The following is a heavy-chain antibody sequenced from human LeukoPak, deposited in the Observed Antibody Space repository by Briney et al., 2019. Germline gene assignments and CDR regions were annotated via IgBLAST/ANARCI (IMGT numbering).Heavy chain of an antibody. Sequence: SVKVSCKASGGTFSSYAISWVRQAPGQGLEGMGGIIPIFGTANYAQKFQGRVTITADESTSTAYMELSSLRSEDTAVYYCAWGTGYCSSTSCSSYYFDYWGQGTLVTVSS. J-gene: IGHJ4*02. V-gene: IGHV1-69*01. CDR1: GGTFSSYA. D-gene: IGHD2-2*01. CDR2: IIPIFGTA. CDR3: AWGTGYCSSTSCSSYYFDY.